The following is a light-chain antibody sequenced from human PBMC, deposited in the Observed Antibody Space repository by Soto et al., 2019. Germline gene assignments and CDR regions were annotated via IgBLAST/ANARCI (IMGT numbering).Light chain of an antibody. Sequence: EVVLTQSLVTLSLSPGERATLSCRASQSVSSSYLAWYQQKPGQAPRLLIYDSSSRATGIPDRFSGSGSGTDFTLIISRLEPEDFAVYYCQQYGRSPWTFGQGTKVAIK. CDR2: DSS. J-gene: IGKJ1*01. CDR1: QSVSSSY. V-gene: IGKV3-20*01. CDR3: QQYGRSPWT.